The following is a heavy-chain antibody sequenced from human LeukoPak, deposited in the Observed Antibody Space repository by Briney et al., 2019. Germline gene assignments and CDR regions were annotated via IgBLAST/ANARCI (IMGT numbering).Heavy chain of an antibody. D-gene: IGHD4-17*01. V-gene: IGHV4-34*01. CDR2: IYHSGST. CDR1: GGAFSGYY. J-gene: IGHJ4*02. Sequence: SETLSLTCAVYGGAFSGYYWSWIRQPPGKGLEWIGEIYHSGSTNYNPSLKSRVTISVDKSKNQFSLKLSSVTAADTAVYYCAVLYGDYVYWGQGTLVTVSS. CDR3: AVLYGDYVY.